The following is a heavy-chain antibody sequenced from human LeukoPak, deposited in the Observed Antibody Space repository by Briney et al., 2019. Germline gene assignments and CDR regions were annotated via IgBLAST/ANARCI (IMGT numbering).Heavy chain of an antibody. V-gene: IGHV3-23*01. CDR3: AKSEDIVVVVAAIS. D-gene: IGHD2-15*01. CDR2: ISGSGGST. J-gene: IGHJ4*02. Sequence: GGSLRLSCAASGFTFSSYAMSWVRQAPGKGLEWVSAISGSGGSTYYADSVKGRFTISRDNSKNTLYLQMNSLRAEDTAVYYCAKSEDIVVVVAAISWGQGTLVTVSS. CDR1: GFTFSSYA.